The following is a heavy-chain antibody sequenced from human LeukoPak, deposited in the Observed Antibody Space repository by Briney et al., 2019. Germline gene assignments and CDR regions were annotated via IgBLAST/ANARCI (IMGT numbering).Heavy chain of an antibody. D-gene: IGHD3-10*01. V-gene: IGHV3-7*01. Sequence: GGSLRLSCAASGFTFSSYWMSWVRQAPGKGLEWVANIKQDGSEKYYVDSVKGRFTISRDNAKNSLYLQMDSLGAEDTAVYYCALTMVRGVPMTGGYWGQGTLVTVSS. CDR3: ALTMVRGVPMTGGY. J-gene: IGHJ4*02. CDR1: GFTFSSYW. CDR2: IKQDGSEK.